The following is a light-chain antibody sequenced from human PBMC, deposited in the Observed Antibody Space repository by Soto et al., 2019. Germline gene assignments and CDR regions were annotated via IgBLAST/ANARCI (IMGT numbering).Light chain of an antibody. J-gene: IGLJ2*01. CDR3: SSYTSSSTRV. CDR1: SSDVGGYNY. CDR2: DVS. Sequence: QSALTQPASVSGSPGQSITISCTGTSSDVGGYNYVSWYQQHPGKAPKLMIYDVSNRPSGVSNRFSGSKSGNTASLTISGLQAEDDADYYCSSYTSSSTRVFGVGTQLTVL. V-gene: IGLV2-14*01.